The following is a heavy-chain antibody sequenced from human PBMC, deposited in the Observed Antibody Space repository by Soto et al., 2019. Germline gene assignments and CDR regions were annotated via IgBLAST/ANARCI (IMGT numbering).Heavy chain of an antibody. CDR3: AKATYATYYFDY. V-gene: IGHV3-9*01. D-gene: IGHD4-17*01. Sequence: GGCMRRSCAASGFTFDDYAMHWVRQAPGKGLEWVSGISWNSGSIGYADSVKGRFTISRDNAKNPLYLQMNSLRAEDTALYYCAKATYATYYFDYWGQGTLVTVSS. J-gene: IGHJ4*02. CDR2: ISWNSGSI. CDR1: GFTFDDYA.